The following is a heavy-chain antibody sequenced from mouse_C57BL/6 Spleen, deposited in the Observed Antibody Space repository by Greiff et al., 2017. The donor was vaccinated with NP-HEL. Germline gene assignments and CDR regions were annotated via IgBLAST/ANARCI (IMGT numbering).Heavy chain of an antibody. D-gene: IGHD1-1*01. V-gene: IGHV1-80*01. CDR1: GYAFSSYW. CDR2: IYPGDGDT. CDR3: ARGGRYDYFDY. J-gene: IGHJ2*01. Sequence: VQLQQSGAELVKPGASVKISCKASGYAFSSYWMNWVKQRPGKGLEWIGQIYPGDGDTNYNGKFKGKATLTADKSSSTAYMQLSSLTSEDSAVYFCARGGRYDYFDYWGQGTTLTVSS.